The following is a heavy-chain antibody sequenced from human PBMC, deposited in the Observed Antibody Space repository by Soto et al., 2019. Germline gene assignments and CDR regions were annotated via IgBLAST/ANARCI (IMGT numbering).Heavy chain of an antibody. CDR1: GFTFDDYA. V-gene: IGHV3-9*01. J-gene: IGHJ3*02. D-gene: IGHD3-3*01. Sequence: PGGSLRLSCAASGFTFDDYAMHWVRQAPGKGLEWFSGISWNSGSIGYADSVKGRFTISRDNAKNSLYLQMNSLRAEDTALYYCAKDKGRVYYDFWSGPGAFDIWGQGTMVTVSS. CDR2: ISWNSGSI. CDR3: AKDKGRVYYDFWSGPGAFDI.